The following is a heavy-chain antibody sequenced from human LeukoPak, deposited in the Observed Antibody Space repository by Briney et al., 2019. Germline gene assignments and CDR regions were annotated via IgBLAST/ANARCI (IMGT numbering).Heavy chain of an antibody. V-gene: IGHV4-59*08. Sequence: SETLSLTCTVSGGSISTYYWSWIRQPPGKGLEWIGYIYYSGSTDYNPSLKSRVTISIDTSKNQFSLRLTSVTAADTAIYYCASLGYCSGGSCYSGPFASWGQGTLVTVSS. CDR1: GGSISTYY. D-gene: IGHD2-15*01. CDR3: ASLGYCSGGSCYSGPFAS. CDR2: IYYSGST. J-gene: IGHJ4*02.